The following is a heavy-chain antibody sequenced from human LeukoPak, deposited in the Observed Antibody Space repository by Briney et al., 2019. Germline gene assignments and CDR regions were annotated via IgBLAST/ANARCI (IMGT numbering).Heavy chain of an antibody. J-gene: IGHJ4*02. CDR3: ATLVEMATIDYYFDY. CDR2: ISSSGSTI. V-gene: IGHV3-48*03. Sequence: GGSLRLSCAASGFTFSSYEMNWVRQAPGKGLEWVSYISSSGSTIYYADSVKGRFTISRDNAKNSLYLQMNSLRAEDTAVYYCATLVEMATIDYYFDYWGQGTLVTVST. CDR1: GFTFSSYE. D-gene: IGHD5-24*01.